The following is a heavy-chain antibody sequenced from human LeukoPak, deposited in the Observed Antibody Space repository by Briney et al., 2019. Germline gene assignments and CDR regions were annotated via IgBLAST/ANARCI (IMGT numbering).Heavy chain of an antibody. V-gene: IGHV4-30-4*01. D-gene: IGHD3-10*01. CDR3: ARESSIYGSGTDAFDI. CDR1: GGSISSGDYY. CDR2: IYYSGST. Sequence: SETLSLTCTVSGGSISSGDYYWSWIRQPPGKGLEWIGYIYYSGSTYYNPSLKSRVTMSVDTSKNQFSLKLSSVTAADTAVYYCARESSIYGSGTDAFDIWGQGTMVTVSS. J-gene: IGHJ3*02.